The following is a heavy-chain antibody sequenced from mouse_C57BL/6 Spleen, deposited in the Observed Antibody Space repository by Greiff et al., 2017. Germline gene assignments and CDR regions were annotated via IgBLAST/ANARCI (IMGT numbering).Heavy chain of an antibody. J-gene: IGHJ2*01. D-gene: IGHD2-3*01. Sequence: QVQLQQSGAELVRPGASVTLSCKASGYTFTDYEMHWVKQTPVHGLEWIGAIDPETGGPAYNQKFKGKAILTADKSSSTADMEHRSLTSEDSAVYDCTRSDGYYGYYVDYWGQGTTLTVSS. V-gene: IGHV1-15*01. CDR2: IDPETGGP. CDR1: GYTFTDYE. CDR3: TRSDGYYGYYVDY.